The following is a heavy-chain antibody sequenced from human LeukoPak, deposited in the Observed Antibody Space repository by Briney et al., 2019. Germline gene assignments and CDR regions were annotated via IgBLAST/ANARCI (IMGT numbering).Heavy chain of an antibody. Sequence: PGGSLRLSWAASGFTFSNFVMTWVRQAPGRGLQWVSTIEGSGSTYYADSVRGRFSISRDNSKNTLSLQMNSLRPEDTAVYYCATGTFYEDVLDYWGQGALVTVSS. J-gene: IGHJ4*02. V-gene: IGHV3-23*01. CDR3: ATGTFYEDVLDY. CDR1: GFTFSNFV. D-gene: IGHD1-26*01. CDR2: IEGSGST.